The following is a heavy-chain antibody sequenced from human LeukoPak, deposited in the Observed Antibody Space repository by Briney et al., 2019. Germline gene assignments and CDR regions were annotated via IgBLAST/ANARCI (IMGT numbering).Heavy chain of an antibody. D-gene: IGHD2-21*01. Sequence: GGSLRLSCAASGFTFSSYWMSWVRQAPGKGLEWVANIKEDGSEKYYVDSVKGRFTISRDNAKNSLYLQMNSLRAEDTAVYYCARGARGGDFKNWGQGTLVTASS. CDR2: IKEDGSEK. CDR1: GFTFSSYW. CDR3: ARGARGGDFKN. J-gene: IGHJ1*01. V-gene: IGHV3-7*01.